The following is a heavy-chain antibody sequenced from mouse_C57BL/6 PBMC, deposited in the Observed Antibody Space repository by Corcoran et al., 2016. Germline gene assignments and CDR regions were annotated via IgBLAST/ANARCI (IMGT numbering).Heavy chain of an antibody. D-gene: IGHD1-1*01. J-gene: IGHJ2*01. CDR1: GYTFTDYY. CDR3: ARSGGVATHEDYIDY. Sequence: QIQLQQSGPELVKPGASVKISCKASGYTFTDYYINWVKQRPGQGLEWIGWIIPGSGSTYYNEKFKGKSTLTVDKSSSTAYMLLSSLTSEDSAVYFWARSGGVATHEDYIDYCGQGTTLTVSP. V-gene: IGHV1-75*01. CDR2: IIPGSGST.